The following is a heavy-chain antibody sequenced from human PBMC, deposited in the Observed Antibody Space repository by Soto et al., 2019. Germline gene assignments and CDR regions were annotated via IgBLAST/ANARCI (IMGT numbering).Heavy chain of an antibody. D-gene: IGHD2-15*01. J-gene: IGHJ4*02. Sequence: EVQLVESGGGLVQPGGSLRLSCAASGFTVSSNYMSWVRQAPGKGLEWVSVIYSGGSTYYADSVKGRFTISRHNPKNTLYLQMNSLRAEDTAVYYCARSRRYCSGGSCFPGPFDYWGQGTLVTVSS. CDR3: ARSRRYCSGGSCFPGPFDY. CDR2: IYSGGST. CDR1: GFTVSSNY. V-gene: IGHV3-53*04.